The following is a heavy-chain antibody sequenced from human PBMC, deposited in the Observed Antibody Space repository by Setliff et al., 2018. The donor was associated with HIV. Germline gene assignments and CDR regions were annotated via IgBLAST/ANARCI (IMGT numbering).Heavy chain of an antibody. J-gene: IGHJ3*02. V-gene: IGHV4-4*07. CDR2: IFASGST. D-gene: IGHD3-10*01. CDR1: GGSISTYY. CDR3: ARIIMPRGGAFDI. Sequence: SETLSLTCTVSGGSISTYYLTWIRQPAGKGLEWIGRIFASGSTNYNPSLKSRVTISVDTSKNQFSLKLNSVTAADTAVYYCARIIMPRGGAFDIWGQGTMVTVSS.